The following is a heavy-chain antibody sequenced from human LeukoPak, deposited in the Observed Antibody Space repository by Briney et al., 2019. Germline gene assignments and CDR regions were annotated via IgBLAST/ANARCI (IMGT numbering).Heavy chain of an antibody. CDR1: GFTFSSYA. V-gene: IGHV3-23*01. J-gene: IGHJ4*02. CDR3: AKDSYYYGSGSFY. Sequence: GGSLRLSCAASGFTFSSYATSWVRQAPGKGLEWVSTISGSGSSTYYADSVKGRFTISRDNPKNTLYLQMNSLRAEDTAIYYCAKDSYYYGSGSFYWGQGTLVTVSS. CDR2: ISGSGSST. D-gene: IGHD3-10*01.